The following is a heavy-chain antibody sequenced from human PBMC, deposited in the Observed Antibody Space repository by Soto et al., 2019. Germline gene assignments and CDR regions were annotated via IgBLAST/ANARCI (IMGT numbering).Heavy chain of an antibody. CDR1: GTFSTYS. D-gene: IGHD5-12*01. CDR3: ARDSPIGSEYSGNEGIAY. V-gene: IGHV1-69*08. J-gene: IGHJ4*02. Sequence: QVQVVQSGAEVKKPGSSVKVSCKAGGTFSTYSITWVRQAPGKGREWMGRILPLLDTVDYAQKVQGRVTITAYKSTNTAYMDLPMLTFEDPAVYYCARDSPIGSEYSGNEGIAYWGQGTLGTFSA. CDR2: ILPLLDTV.